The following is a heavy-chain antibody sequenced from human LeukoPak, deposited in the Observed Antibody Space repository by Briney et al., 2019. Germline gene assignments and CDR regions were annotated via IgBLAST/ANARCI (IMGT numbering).Heavy chain of an antibody. CDR1: GGTFSSYA. V-gene: IGHV1-69*05. D-gene: IGHD2-2*01. CDR2: IIPIFGTA. CDR3: ARLHCSSTSCYLNWFDP. Sequence: ASVKVSCKASGGTFSSYAISWLRQAPGQGLEWMGGIIPIFGTANYAQKFQGRVTITTDESTSTAYMELSSLRSEDTAVYYCARLHCSSTSCYLNWFDPWGQGTLVTVSS. J-gene: IGHJ5*02.